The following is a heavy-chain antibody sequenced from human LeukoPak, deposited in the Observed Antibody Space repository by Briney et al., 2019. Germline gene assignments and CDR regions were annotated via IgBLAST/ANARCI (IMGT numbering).Heavy chain of an antibody. CDR1: GYSFTSYW. V-gene: IGHV5-51*01. J-gene: IGHJ4*02. CDR2: IYPGNSDI. CDR3: ARPGSGTIGIYY. D-gene: IGHD3-10*01. Sequence: PGESLKISCKGSGYSFTSYWIGWVRQMSGKGLEGMGIIYPGNSDIRYSPSFQGQVTISADRSISTAYLQWSSLKASDTAMYCCARPGSGTIGIYYWGQGTLVTVSS.